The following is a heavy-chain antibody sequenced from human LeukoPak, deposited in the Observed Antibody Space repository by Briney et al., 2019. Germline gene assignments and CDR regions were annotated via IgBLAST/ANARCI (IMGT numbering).Heavy chain of an antibody. J-gene: IGHJ3*02. CDR2: ISSSSSYI. D-gene: IGHD6-19*01. V-gene: IGHV3-21*01. CDR3: ARTSGYTSGWYDDAFDI. Sequence: EGSLRLSCAASGFTFSSYSMNWVRQAPGKGLGWVSSISSSSSYIYYADSVKGRFTISRDNAKNSLYLQMNSLRAEDTAVYYCARTSGYTSGWYDDAFDIWGQGTMVTVSS. CDR1: GFTFSSYS.